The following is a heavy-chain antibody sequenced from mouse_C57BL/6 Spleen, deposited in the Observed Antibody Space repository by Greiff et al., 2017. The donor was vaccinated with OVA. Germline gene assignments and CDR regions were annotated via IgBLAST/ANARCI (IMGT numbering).Heavy chain of an antibody. CDR1: GYSITSGYY. Sequence: EVQLQQSGPGLVKPSQSLSLTCSVTGYSITSGYYWNWIRQFPGNKLEWMGYISYDGSNNYNPSLKNRISITRDTSKNQFFLKLNSVTTEDTATYYCARSGGGFAYWGQGTLVTVSA. CDR3: ARSGGGFAY. J-gene: IGHJ3*01. D-gene: IGHD1-3*01. CDR2: ISYDGSN. V-gene: IGHV3-6*01.